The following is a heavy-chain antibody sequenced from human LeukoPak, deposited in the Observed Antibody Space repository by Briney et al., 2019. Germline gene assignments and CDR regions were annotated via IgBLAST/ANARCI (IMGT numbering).Heavy chain of an antibody. Sequence: PSETLSLTCAVYGGSFSGYYWSWIRQPPGKGLEWIGEINHSGSTNYNPSLKSRVTISVDTSKNQFSLKLSSVTAADTAVYYCARGSEGYSGYAGPRDSSGYYYALFDYWGRGTLVTVSS. CDR2: INHSGST. V-gene: IGHV4-34*01. CDR3: ARGSEGYSGYAGPRDSSGYYYALFDY. D-gene: IGHD3-22*01. CDR1: GGSFSGYY. J-gene: IGHJ4*02.